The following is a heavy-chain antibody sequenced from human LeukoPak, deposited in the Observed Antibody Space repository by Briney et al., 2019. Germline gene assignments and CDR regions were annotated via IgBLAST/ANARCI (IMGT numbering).Heavy chain of an antibody. J-gene: IGHJ4*02. Sequence: PSETLSLTCTVSGGSISSGDYYWSWIRQPPGKGLEWIGYIYYSGSTYYNPSLKSRVTISVDTSKNQFSLKLSSVTAADTAVYYCARVRDSGYFEFDYWGQGTLVTVSS. CDR2: IYYSGST. CDR3: ARVRDSGYFEFDY. CDR1: GGSISSGDYY. D-gene: IGHD3-22*01. V-gene: IGHV4-30-4*01.